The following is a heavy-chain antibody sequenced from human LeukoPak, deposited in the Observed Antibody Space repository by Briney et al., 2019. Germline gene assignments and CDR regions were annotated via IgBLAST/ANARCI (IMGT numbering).Heavy chain of an antibody. CDR2: IYSGGST. D-gene: IGHD3-9*01. Sequence: GGSLRLSCTASGFTVSSNYMSWVRQAPGKGLEWVSVIYSGGSTYYADSVKGRFTISRDNAKNSLYLQMNSLRAEDTALYYCAKGTYYEILTGVNWYFDLWGRGTLVTVSS. CDR1: GFTVSSNY. J-gene: IGHJ2*01. CDR3: AKGTYYEILTGVNWYFDL. V-gene: IGHV3-53*05.